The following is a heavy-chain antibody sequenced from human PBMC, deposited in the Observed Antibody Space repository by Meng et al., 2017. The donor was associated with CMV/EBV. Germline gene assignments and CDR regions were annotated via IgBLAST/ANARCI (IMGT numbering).Heavy chain of an antibody. D-gene: IGHD3-3*01. CDR1: GFSLSTSGVG. V-gene: IGHV2-5*01. J-gene: IGHJ4*02. CDR3: AHRPPSPTIFGVVRSPNNYFDY. CDR2: IYWNDDK. Sequence: SGPTLVKPTQTLTLTCTFSGFSLSTSGVGVGWIRQPPGKALEWLALIYWNDDKRYSPSLKSRLTITKDTSKNQVVLTMTNMDPVDTATYYCAHRPPSPTIFGVVRSPNNYFDYWGQGTLVTVSS.